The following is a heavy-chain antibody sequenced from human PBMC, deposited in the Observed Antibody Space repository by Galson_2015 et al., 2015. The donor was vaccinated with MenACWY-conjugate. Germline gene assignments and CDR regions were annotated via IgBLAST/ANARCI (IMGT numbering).Heavy chain of an antibody. CDR1: GGSINSDGYW. D-gene: IGHD3-22*01. J-gene: IGHJ5*02. CDR2: IHYSGTT. CDR3: ARLPRGITMIVEGS. Sequence: ETLSLTCPVSGGSINSDGYWWGWIRQPPGKGLEWIGSIHYSGTTHYNPSLKSRVTISVDTSKNQFSLKLSSVSAADTAVYYCARLPRGITMIVEGSWGQGILVTVSS. V-gene: IGHV4-39*01.